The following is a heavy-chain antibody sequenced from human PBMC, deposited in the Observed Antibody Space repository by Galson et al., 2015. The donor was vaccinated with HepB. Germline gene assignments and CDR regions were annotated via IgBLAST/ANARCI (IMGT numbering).Heavy chain of an antibody. CDR3: AKAHGYSYVKFDY. J-gene: IGHJ4*02. CDR2: VHPGDSDT. CDR1: GYDFSSYY. Sequence: QSGAEVKKPGESLKISCKASGYDFSSYYIGWVRQMPGKGLEWMGIVHPGDSDTRYSPSFQGQVTISADRSISTAYLQWSSLKSSDTTMYFCAKAHGYSYVKFDYWGQGSLVNASS. D-gene: IGHD5-18*01. V-gene: IGHV5-51*01.